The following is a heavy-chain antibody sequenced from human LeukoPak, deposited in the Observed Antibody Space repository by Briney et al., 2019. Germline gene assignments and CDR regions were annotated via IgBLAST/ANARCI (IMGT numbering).Heavy chain of an antibody. CDR3: ARDHGENWFDP. Sequence: GGSLRLSCAASGFTVSSNYMSWVRQAPGKGLEWVSVIYSGGSTYYADSVKGRFTIFRDNSKNTLYLQMNSLRAEDTAVYYCARDHGENWFDPWGQGTLVTVSS. V-gene: IGHV3-53*01. J-gene: IGHJ5*02. CDR2: IYSGGST. CDR1: GFTVSSNY.